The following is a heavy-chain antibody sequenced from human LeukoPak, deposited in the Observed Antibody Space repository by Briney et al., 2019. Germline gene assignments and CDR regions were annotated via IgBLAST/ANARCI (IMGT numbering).Heavy chain of an antibody. CDR3: ARSYDFWSGYPYYFDY. V-gene: IGHV4-59*01. J-gene: IGHJ4*02. Sequence: ASQTLSLTCTVSGGSISSYYWSWIRQPPGKGLEWIGYIYYSGSTNYNPSLKSRVTISVDTSKNQFSLKLSSVTAADTAVYYCARSYDFWSGYPYYFDYWGQGTLVTVSS. CDR2: IYYSGST. CDR1: GGSISSYY. D-gene: IGHD3-3*01.